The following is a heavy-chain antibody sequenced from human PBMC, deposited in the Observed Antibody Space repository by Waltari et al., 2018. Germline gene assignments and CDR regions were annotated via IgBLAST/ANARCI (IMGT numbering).Heavy chain of an antibody. CDR3: ARERGTVAGDPMVFDY. J-gene: IGHJ4*02. V-gene: IGHV3-7*01. Sequence: EVQLVESGGGLVQPGGSLRLSCAASGFTFSSYWMSWVRQAPGKGLEWVANIKQDGSEKYYVDSVKGRFTISRDNAKNSVYLQMNSLRAEDTAVYYCARERGTVAGDPMVFDYWGQGTLVTVSS. D-gene: IGHD6-19*01. CDR1: GFTFSSYW. CDR2: IKQDGSEK.